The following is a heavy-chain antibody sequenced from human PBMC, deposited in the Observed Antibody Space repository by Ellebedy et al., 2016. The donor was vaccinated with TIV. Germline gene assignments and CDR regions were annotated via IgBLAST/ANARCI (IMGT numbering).Heavy chain of an antibody. CDR3: ARGIVDTAMQYYYYYYGMDV. J-gene: IGHJ6*02. CDR1: GGSISSGDYY. Sequence: SETLSLXXTVSGGSISSGDYYWSWIRQPPGKGLEWIGYIYYSGSTYYNPSLKSRVTISVDTSKNQFSLKLSSVTAADTAVYYCARGIVDTAMQYYYYYYGMDVWGQGTTVTVSS. D-gene: IGHD5-18*01. V-gene: IGHV4-30-4*01. CDR2: IYYSGST.